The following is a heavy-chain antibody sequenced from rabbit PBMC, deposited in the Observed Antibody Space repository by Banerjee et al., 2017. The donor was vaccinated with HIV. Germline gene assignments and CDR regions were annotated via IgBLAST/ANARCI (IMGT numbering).Heavy chain of an antibody. CDR2: IGAGSSGTT. CDR1: GIDFSSGYD. D-gene: IGHD4-1*01. CDR3: ARDLAGVIGWNFAL. J-gene: IGHJ4*01. Sequence: QSLEESGGDLVKPGASLTLTCTASGIDFSSGYDMCWVRQPPGKGLEWIACIGAGSSGTTYYASWAKGRFTISKTSSTTVTLQMTSLTAADTASYFCARDLAGVIGWNFALWGQGTLVTVS. V-gene: IGHV1S40*01.